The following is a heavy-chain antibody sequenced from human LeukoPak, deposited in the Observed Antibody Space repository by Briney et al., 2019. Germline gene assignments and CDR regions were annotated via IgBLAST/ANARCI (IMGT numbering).Heavy chain of an antibody. CDR3: ARLIAAAGVDY. CDR1: GASISSYY. V-gene: IGHV4-59*08. J-gene: IGHJ4*02. Sequence: SETLSLTCTVSGASISSYYWSWLRQPPGKGLEWIGYIYYSGSTNYNPSLKSRVTISVDTSKNQFSLKLSSVTAADTAVYYCARLIAAAGVDYWGQGTLDTVSS. CDR2: IYYSGST. D-gene: IGHD6-13*01.